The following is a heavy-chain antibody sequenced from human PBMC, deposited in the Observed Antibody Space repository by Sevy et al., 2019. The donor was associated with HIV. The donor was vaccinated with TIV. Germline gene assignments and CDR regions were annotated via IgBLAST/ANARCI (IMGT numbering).Heavy chain of an antibody. V-gene: IGHV3-15*01. J-gene: IGHJ6*03. CDR2: IKSKTDGGTT. D-gene: IGHD2-15*01. CDR3: TTVGCSSGSCYLYYYYYMDV. CDR1: GLTFSNAW. Sequence: GGSLRLSCAASGLTFSNAWMSWVRQAPGKGLEWVGRIKSKTDGGTTDYAAPVKGRFTISRDDSKNTLYLQMNSLKTEDTAVYYCTTVGCSSGSCYLYYYYYMDVWGKGTTVTVSS.